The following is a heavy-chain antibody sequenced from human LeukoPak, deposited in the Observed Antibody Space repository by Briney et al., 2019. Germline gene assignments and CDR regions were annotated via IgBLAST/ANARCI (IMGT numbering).Heavy chain of an antibody. J-gene: IGHJ4*02. V-gene: IGHV1-8*01. CDR1: GYTFTSYD. D-gene: IGHD3-22*01. CDR3: ARGIEWYYDSSGYPGY. Sequence: GASVKVSCKASGYTFTSYDINWVRQATGQGLEWMGWMNPNSGNTGYAHKFQGRVTMTRNTSISTAYMELSSLRSEDTAVYYCARGIEWYYDSSGYPGYWGQGTLVTVSS. CDR2: MNPNSGNT.